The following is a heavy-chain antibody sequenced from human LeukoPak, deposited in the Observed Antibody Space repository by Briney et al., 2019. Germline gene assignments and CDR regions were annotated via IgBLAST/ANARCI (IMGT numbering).Heavy chain of an antibody. V-gene: IGHV3-21*01. CDR1: GFPFSSHR. Sequence: PGGSLRLSCGASGFPFSSHRMDWVRQAPGKGLEWVSSISSGNDYIYYADSVMGRFTISRDNAKNSLFLQMDRLRAEDKAVYYCARSRGPPTHFDYWGQGTLVTVSS. CDR2: ISSGNDYI. D-gene: IGHD6-25*01. J-gene: IGHJ4*02. CDR3: ARSRGPPTHFDY.